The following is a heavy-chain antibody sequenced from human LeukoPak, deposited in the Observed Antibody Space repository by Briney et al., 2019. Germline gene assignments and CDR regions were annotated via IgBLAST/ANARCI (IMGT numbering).Heavy chain of an antibody. CDR2: IYHSGST. CDR1: GGSISKYY. Sequence: PSETLSLTCSVSGGSISKYYWSWIRQPPGKGLEWIGYIYHSGSTNYNASLNSRVAISVDTSRNQFSLKLSSVTAADTAVYYCARHHFGSGSWLFDLWGQGILVTVSS. V-gene: IGHV4-59*08. D-gene: IGHD3-10*01. J-gene: IGHJ5*02. CDR3: ARHHFGSGSWLFDL.